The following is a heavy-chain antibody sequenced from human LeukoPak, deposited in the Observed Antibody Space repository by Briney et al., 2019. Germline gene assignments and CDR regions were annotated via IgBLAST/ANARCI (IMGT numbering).Heavy chain of an antibody. Sequence: ASVKVSCKASGGTFSSHAISWVRQAPGQGLEWMGGIIPIFGTANYAQKFQGRVTITADESTSTAYMELSSLRSEDTAVYYCARAVLFTYYGSGSYPNGPGSYFDYWGQGTLVTVSS. CDR1: GGTFSSHA. J-gene: IGHJ4*02. D-gene: IGHD3-10*01. V-gene: IGHV1-69*01. CDR2: IIPIFGTA. CDR3: ARAVLFTYYGSGSYPNGPGSYFDY.